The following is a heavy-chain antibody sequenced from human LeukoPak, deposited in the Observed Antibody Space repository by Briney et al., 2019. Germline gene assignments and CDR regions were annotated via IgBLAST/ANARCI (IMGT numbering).Heavy chain of an antibody. J-gene: IGHJ6*02. V-gene: IGHV3-7*01. CDR3: AKGPLKSGSCYYYYGMDV. Sequence: GSLRLSCAASGFTFSSYWMSWVRQAPGKGLEWVANIKQGGSEKYYVDSVKGRFTISRDNAKNSLYLQMNSLRAEDTAVYYCAKGPLKSGSCYYYYGMDVWGQGTTVTVSS. CDR2: IKQGGSEK. CDR1: GFTFSSYW. D-gene: IGHD1-26*01.